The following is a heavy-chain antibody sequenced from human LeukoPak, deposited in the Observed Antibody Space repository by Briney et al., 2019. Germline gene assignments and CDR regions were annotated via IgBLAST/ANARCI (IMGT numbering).Heavy chain of an antibody. CDR3: ARDHFAGTYSNHY. D-gene: IGHD4-11*01. J-gene: IGHJ4*02. Sequence: LVASVKVSCKASGYTFTGYYMHWVRQAPGQGLEWMGRINPNSGGTSSAEKFQGRVTMTRDTSITTAYMELSRLTSDDTAVYYCARDHFAGTYSNHYWGQGTLVTVSS. CDR1: GYTFTGYY. CDR2: INPNSGGT. V-gene: IGHV1-2*06.